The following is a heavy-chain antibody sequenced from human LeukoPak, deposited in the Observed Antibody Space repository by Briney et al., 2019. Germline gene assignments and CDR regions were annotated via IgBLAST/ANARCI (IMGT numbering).Heavy chain of an antibody. J-gene: IGHJ4*02. Sequence: GGSLRLSCAASGFTFSSYGMHWVRQAPGKGLEWVAVISYDGSNKYYADSVKGRFTISRDNSKNTLYLQMNSLRAEDTAVYYCAKDKYSSSWVGYWGQGTLVTVSS. V-gene: IGHV3-30*18. CDR1: GFTFSSYG. CDR3: AKDKYSSSWVGY. D-gene: IGHD6-13*01. CDR2: ISYDGSNK.